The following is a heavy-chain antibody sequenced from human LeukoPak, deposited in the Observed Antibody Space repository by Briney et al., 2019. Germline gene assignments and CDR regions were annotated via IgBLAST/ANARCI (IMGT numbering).Heavy chain of an antibody. J-gene: IGHJ4*02. Sequence: GGSLRLSFAASGFPVSRNYMSWVRPAPGKGLEWGSVIYSGGSTYYADSVKGRFTISRDNSKNTLYLQMNSLRVEDTAVYYCARVFSGSYSADFDYWGQGTLVTVSS. CDR2: IYSGGST. D-gene: IGHD1-26*01. CDR3: ARVFSGSYSADFDY. V-gene: IGHV3-53*01. CDR1: GFPVSRNY.